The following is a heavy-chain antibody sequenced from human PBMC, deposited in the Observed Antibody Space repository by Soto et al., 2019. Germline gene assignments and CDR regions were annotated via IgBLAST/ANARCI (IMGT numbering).Heavy chain of an antibody. Sequence: QVQLVQSGAEVKKPGSSVKVSCKASGGTFSSYAISWVRQAPGQGLEWMGGIIPIFGTANYAQKFQGRVTITADESTSKAYMELSSLRSEDTAVYYCARRIAAAGDYYYYGMDVWGQGTTVTVSS. CDR3: ARRIAAAGDYYYYGMDV. CDR2: IIPIFGTA. J-gene: IGHJ6*02. D-gene: IGHD6-13*01. V-gene: IGHV1-69*12. CDR1: GGTFSSYA.